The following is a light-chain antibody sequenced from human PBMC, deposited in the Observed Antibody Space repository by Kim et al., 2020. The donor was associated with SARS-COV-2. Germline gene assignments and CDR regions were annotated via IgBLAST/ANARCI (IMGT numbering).Light chain of an antibody. CDR1: SGSIASNY. CDR3: QSYDSSNRV. J-gene: IGLJ3*02. Sequence: GTTVTISCTRSSGSIASNYVQWYQQRPGSAPTTVIYEDNQRPSGVHDRFSGSIDSSSNSASLTISGLKTEDEADYYCQSYDSSNRVFGGGTQLTVL. CDR2: EDN. V-gene: IGLV6-57*03.